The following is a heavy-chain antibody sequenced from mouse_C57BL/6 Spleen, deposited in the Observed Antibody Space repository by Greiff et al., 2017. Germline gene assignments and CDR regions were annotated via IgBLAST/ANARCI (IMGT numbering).Heavy chain of an antibody. CDR2: IRHKANGYTT. CDR1: GFTFTAYY. D-gene: IGHD2-14*01. Sequence: EVQLVESGGGLVQPGGSLSLSCAASGFTFTAYYMSWVRQPPGKALEWLGFIRHKANGYTTEYSASVKGRFTISRDNSQSIIYLQMNALRAEDSATYYCARYRGTKYDFDYWGQGTTLTVSS. V-gene: IGHV7-3*01. J-gene: IGHJ2*01. CDR3: ARYRGTKYDFDY.